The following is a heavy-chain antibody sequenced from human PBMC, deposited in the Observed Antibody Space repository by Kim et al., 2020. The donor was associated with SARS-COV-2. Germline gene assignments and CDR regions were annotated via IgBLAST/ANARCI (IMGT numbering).Heavy chain of an antibody. J-gene: IGHJ6*02. V-gene: IGHV2-5*01. CDR3: THASPGFYGLDV. D-gene: IGHD3-10*01. Sequence: KRYSPSLRSRLTIAQDTSKNQVVLTLNSVDPVDTATYYCTHASPGFYGLDVWGQGTTVTVSS. CDR2: K.